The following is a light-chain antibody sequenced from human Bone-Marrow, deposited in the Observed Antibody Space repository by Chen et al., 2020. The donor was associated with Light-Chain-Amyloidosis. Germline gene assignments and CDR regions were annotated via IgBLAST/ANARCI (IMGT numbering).Light chain of an antibody. Sequence: QSALTQPASVSGSPGQSITISCTGTSSDVGGGNPVSWYQQHPDKAPKLMIYDVTNQPSWVPVRFSGSNSDTTASPTLSGLQTEEEAEYFCISHTITNPLVFGSGTRLTVL. CDR3: ISHTITNPLV. CDR2: DVT. J-gene: IGLJ1*01. V-gene: IGLV2-14*01. CDR1: SSDVGGGNP.